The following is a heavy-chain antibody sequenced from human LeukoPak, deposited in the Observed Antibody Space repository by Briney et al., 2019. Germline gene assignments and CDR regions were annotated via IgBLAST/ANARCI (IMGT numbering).Heavy chain of an antibody. CDR2: ISGSGGST. Sequence: PGGSLRLSCAASGFTFSSYAMCWVRQAPGKGLEWVSAISGSGGSTYYADSVKGRFTISRDNSKNTLYLQMNSLRAEDTAVYYCAKDRGRLYDSSGYYYVAAEYFQHWGQGTLVTVSS. CDR1: GFTFSSYA. D-gene: IGHD3-22*01. CDR3: AKDRGRLYDSSGYYYVAAEYFQH. J-gene: IGHJ1*01. V-gene: IGHV3-23*01.